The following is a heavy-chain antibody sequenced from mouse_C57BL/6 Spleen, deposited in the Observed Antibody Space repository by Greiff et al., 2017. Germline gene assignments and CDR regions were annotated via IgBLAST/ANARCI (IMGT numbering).Heavy chain of an antibody. J-gene: IGHJ4*01. CDR3: ARRGIYYGLYYAMDY. Sequence: VKVVESGAELARPGASVKLSCKASGYTFTSYGISWVKQRTGQGLEWIGEIYPRSGNTYYNEKFKGKATLTADKSSSTAYMELRSLTSEDSAVYFCARRGIYYGLYYAMDYWGQGTSVTVSS. V-gene: IGHV1-81*01. CDR1: GYTFTSYG. D-gene: IGHD2-1*01. CDR2: IYPRSGNT.